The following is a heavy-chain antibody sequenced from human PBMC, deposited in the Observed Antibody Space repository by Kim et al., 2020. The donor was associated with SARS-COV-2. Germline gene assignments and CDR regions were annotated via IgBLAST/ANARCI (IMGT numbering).Heavy chain of an antibody. CDR2: IKKDGSEK. J-gene: IGHJ4*02. Sequence: GGSLRLSCAASGFTFSDYWMAWVRQAPGKGLEWVANIKKDGSEKNYVDSVKGRFTISRDNPKNSLFLQMNNLRAEDTAVYYCATAPTGDYWGQGTLVTVSS. CDR1: GFTFSDYW. D-gene: IGHD3-10*01. V-gene: IGHV3-7*03. CDR3: ATAPTGDY.